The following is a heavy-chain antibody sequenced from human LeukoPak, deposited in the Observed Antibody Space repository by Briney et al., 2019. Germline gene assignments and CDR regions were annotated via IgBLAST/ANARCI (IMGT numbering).Heavy chain of an antibody. V-gene: IGHV4-4*07. D-gene: IGHD3-10*01. Sequence: SETLSLTCTVSGGSISSYYWSWIRQPAGKGLEWIGRIYTSGSTNYNPSLKSRVTMSADTSKNQFSLKLSSVTAADTAVYYCARDGGYITMVRGVNPRGAFDIWGQGTMVTVSS. CDR3: ARDGGYITMVRGVNPRGAFDI. CDR1: GGSISSYY. J-gene: IGHJ3*02. CDR2: IYTSGST.